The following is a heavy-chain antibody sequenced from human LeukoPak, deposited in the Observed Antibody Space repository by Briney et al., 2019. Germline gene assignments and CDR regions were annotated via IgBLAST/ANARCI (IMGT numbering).Heavy chain of an antibody. D-gene: IGHD4-11*01. CDR3: ARDWDDYSIFYYYGMDV. V-gene: IGHV1-18*01. J-gene: IGHJ6*02. CDR1: GYTFTSYG. CDR2: ISAYNGNT. Sequence: GASVKVSCKASGYTFTSYGISWVRQAPGRGLEWMGWISAYNGNTNYAQKLQGRVTMTTDTSTSTAYMELRSLRSDDTAVYYCARDWDDYSIFYYYGMDVWGQGTTVTVSS.